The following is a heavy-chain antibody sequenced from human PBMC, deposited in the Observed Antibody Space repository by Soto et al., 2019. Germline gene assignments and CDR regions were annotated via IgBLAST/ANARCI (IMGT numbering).Heavy chain of an antibody. J-gene: IGHJ6*02. Sequence: LCRSGTVSGGSISSGGYYWSWIRQHPGKGLEWIGYIYYSGSTYYNPSLKSRVTISVDTSKNQFSLKLSSVTAADTAVYYCARDRITMVRGVIRGYYYYGMDVWGQGTTVNVSS. V-gene: IGHV4-31*03. CDR3: ARDRITMVRGVIRGYYYYGMDV. CDR2: IYYSGST. D-gene: IGHD3-10*01. CDR1: GGSISSGGYY.